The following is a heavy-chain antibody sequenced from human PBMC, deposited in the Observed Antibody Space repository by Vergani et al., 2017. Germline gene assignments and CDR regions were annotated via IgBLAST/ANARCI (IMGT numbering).Heavy chain of an antibody. J-gene: IGHJ4*02. V-gene: IGHV4-59*01. CDR1: GGSLSSYY. CDR3: ARELGGGQIDY. D-gene: IGHD2-15*01. Sequence: QVQLQESGPGLVKPSQPLSLTCPVSGGSLSSYYWSWLRQPPGKGLEWIGYIYYSGSTNYNPSLKSRVTRSVDTSKNQFPLKLSSVTAADTAVYYCARELGGGQIDYWGQGTLVTVSS. CDR2: IYYSGST.